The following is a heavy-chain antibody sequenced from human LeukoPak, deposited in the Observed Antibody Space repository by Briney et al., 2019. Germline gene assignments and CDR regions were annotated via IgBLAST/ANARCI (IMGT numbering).Heavy chain of an antibody. CDR2: ISAYNGNT. J-gene: IGHJ4*02. CDR1: GYTFTSYG. Sequence: GASVKVSCKASGYTFTSYGISWVRQAPGQGLEWMGWISAYNGNTNYAQKLQGRVTMTTDTSTSTAYMELRSLRSDDTAVYYCAKEWDYIDQRYFDYWGQGTLVTVSS. D-gene: IGHD4-11*01. V-gene: IGHV1-18*01. CDR3: AKEWDYIDQRYFDY.